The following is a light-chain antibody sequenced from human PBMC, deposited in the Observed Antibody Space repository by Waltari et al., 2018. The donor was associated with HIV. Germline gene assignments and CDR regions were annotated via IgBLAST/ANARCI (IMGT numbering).Light chain of an antibody. J-gene: IGKJ4*01. V-gene: IGKV1-27*01. Sequence: DLQMTQSPSSLPAFVGQRVTITCRSSQDIRHYVSWYQQKSGRVPKLLIHSASTVQSGVPSRFSGSTSGTEFTLTINSLQPDDVATYYCQKYNSVVSFGGGTKVEI. CDR1: QDIRHY. CDR3: QKYNSVVS. CDR2: SAS.